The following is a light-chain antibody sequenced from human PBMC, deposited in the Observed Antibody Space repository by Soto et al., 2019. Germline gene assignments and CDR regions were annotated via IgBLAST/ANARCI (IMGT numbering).Light chain of an antibody. CDR2: DAS. V-gene: IGKV3-20*01. CDR1: QSVSSSY. J-gene: IGKJ1*01. Sequence: EIVLTQSPGTLSLSPGERATLSCRASQSVSSSYFAWYQQKPGQAPRLLIYDASSRATGIPDRFSGSGSGTDFTLTISRLEPEDFAVYYCQQYRSSPPWTFGQGTKVEIK. CDR3: QQYRSSPPWT.